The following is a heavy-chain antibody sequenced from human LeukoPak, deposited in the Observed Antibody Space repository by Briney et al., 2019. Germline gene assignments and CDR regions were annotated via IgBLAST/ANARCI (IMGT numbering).Heavy chain of an antibody. CDR1: GFTFSSYE. Sequence: GGSLRLSCAASGFTFSSYEMNWVRQAPGKGLEWVSYISSSGSTIYYADSVKGRFTISRDNAKNSLYLQMNSLRAEDTAVYYCARDSRRDGYKNFDYWGQGTLVTVSS. V-gene: IGHV3-48*03. D-gene: IGHD5-24*01. J-gene: IGHJ4*02. CDR3: ARDSRRDGYKNFDY. CDR2: ISSSGSTI.